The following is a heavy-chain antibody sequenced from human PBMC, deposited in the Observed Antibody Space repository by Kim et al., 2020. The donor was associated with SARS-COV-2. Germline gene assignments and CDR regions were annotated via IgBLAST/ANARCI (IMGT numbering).Heavy chain of an antibody. CDR3: ARRAVGSGSYFHAFDI. Sequence: GESLKISCKGSGYSFTSYWISWVRQMPGKGLEWMGRIDPSDSYTNYSPSFQGHVTISADKSISTAYLQRSSLKASDTAMYYCARRAVGSGSYFHAFDIWGQGTMVTVSS. CDR2: IDPSDSYT. V-gene: IGHV5-10-1*01. J-gene: IGHJ3*02. CDR1: GYSFTSYW. D-gene: IGHD3-10*01.